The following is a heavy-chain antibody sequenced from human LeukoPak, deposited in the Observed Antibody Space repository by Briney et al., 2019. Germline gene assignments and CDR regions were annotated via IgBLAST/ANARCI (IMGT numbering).Heavy chain of an antibody. D-gene: IGHD2-2*01. CDR1: GFTFSSYW. CDR2: IKQDGSQI. CDR3: AREYCSGTSSYGYFDY. V-gene: IGHV3-7*01. Sequence: PGGSLRLSCATSGFTFSSYWMSWVRRAPGKGLEWVANIKQDGSQIFYVDSVKGRFTISRDTAKNSLSLQMSSLRAEDTAVYYCAREYCSGTSSYGYFDYWGQGTLVTVSS. J-gene: IGHJ4*02.